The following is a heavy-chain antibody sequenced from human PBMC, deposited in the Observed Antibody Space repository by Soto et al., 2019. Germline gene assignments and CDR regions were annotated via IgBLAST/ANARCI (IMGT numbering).Heavy chain of an antibody. CDR3: ARNWLYGFGP. D-gene: IGHD2-2*02. Sequence: IRQHAGKGLEWIGYIYYSGSTYYNPSLKSRVTISVDTSKNQFSLKLSSVTAAVSAVYYRARNWLYGFGPRGQGTLVTVSS. V-gene: IGHV4-31*02. CDR2: IYYSGST. J-gene: IGHJ5*02.